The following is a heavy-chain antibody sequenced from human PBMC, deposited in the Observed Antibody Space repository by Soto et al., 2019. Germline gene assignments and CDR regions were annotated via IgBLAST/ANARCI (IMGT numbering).Heavy chain of an antibody. Sequence: SETLSLTCAVSGGSVNTAGYSWSWIRQPPGKGLEWIGYIYHTGSAYYNPSLKSRVTISLDRSNNHFSLKLISVTAADTAVYYATRVAIDYDSSGYYHYGTFDIWGQGTMVTVSS. CDR1: GGSVNTAGYS. J-gene: IGHJ3*02. V-gene: IGHV4-30-2*01. CDR3: TRVAIDYDSSGYYHYGTFDI. D-gene: IGHD3-22*01. CDR2: IYHTGSA.